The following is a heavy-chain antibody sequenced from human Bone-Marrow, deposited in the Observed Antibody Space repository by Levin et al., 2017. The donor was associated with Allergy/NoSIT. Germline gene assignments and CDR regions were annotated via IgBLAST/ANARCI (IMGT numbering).Heavy chain of an antibody. D-gene: IGHD2-2*01. J-gene: IGHJ3*02. CDR2: IYHSGST. CDR1: GGSISSGGYS. Sequence: SETLSLTCAVSGGSISSGGYSWSWIRQPPGKGLEWIGYIYHSGSTYYNPSLKSRVTISVDRSKNQFSLKLSSVTAADTAVYYCARATSEEVPAAISRGNDAFDIWGQGTMVTVSS. V-gene: IGHV4-30-2*01. CDR3: ARATSEEVPAAISRGNDAFDI.